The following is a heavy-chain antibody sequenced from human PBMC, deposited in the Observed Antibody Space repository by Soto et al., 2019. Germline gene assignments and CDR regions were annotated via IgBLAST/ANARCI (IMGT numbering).Heavy chain of an antibody. CDR3: ARQISSLGRLWAYAFDI. Sequence: EVQLVESGGGLVQPGGSLRLSCAASGFTFSSYWMSWVRQAPGKGLEWVANIKQDGSEKYYVDSVKGRFTISRDNAKNSLYMQMNSLRVEGTAVYYCARQISSLGRLWAYAFDIWGHGTMVTVSS. J-gene: IGHJ3*02. V-gene: IGHV3-7*05. D-gene: IGHD1-1*01. CDR1: GFTFSSYW. CDR2: IKQDGSEK.